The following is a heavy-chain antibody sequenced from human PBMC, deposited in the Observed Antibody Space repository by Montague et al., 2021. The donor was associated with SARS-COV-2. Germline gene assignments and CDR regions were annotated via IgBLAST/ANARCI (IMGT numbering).Heavy chain of an antibody. V-gene: IGHV4-61*01. CDR1: GDSVSSGSYY. CDR3: ARHPWHITIFGVVTRYGMDV. J-gene: IGHJ6*02. D-gene: IGHD3-3*01. CDR2: IYYSGST. Sequence: SETLSLTCTVSGDSVSSGSYYWSWIRQPPGKGLEWIGYIYYSGSTNYNPSLKSRVTISVDTSKNQFPLKLSSVTAADTAVYYCARHPWHITIFGVVTRYGMDVWGQGTTVTVPS.